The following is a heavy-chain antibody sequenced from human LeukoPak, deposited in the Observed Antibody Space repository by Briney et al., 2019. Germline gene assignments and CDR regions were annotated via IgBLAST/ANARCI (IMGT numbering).Heavy chain of an antibody. Sequence: GGSLRLSCAATGVTFSNYWMSWFRQAPGKGLEWVANIKYDGREKQYVDSVKGRFTISRDNAKNSLFLQMNSLRAEDTAVYYCARYLNSGPEDFRGQGTPVTVSS. V-gene: IGHV3-7*01. CDR1: GVTFSNYW. CDR3: ARYLNSGPEDF. J-gene: IGHJ4*02. CDR2: IKYDGREK. D-gene: IGHD1-26*01.